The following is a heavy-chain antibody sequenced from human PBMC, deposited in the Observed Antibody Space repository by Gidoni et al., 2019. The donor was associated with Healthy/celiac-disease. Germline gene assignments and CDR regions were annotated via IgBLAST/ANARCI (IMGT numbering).Heavy chain of an antibody. V-gene: IGHV3-30*18. D-gene: IGHD6-19*01. CDR1: GFTFSSYG. Sequence: QVQLVESGGGVVQPGRSLRLSCAASGFTFSSYGMHWVRQAPGKGLEWVAVIAYEGSNKYYADAVKGRFTISRDNSKNTLYLQMNSLRAEDTAVYYCAKGQGLSDAFDIWGQGKMVTVSA. J-gene: IGHJ3*02. CDR2: IAYEGSNK. CDR3: AKGQGLSDAFDI.